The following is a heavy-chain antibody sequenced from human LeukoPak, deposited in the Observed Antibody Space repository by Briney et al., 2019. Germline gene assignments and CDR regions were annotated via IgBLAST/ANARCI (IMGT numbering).Heavy chain of an antibody. J-gene: IGHJ3*02. V-gene: IGHV3-23*01. CDR1: GFTFDDYA. Sequence: PGRSLRLSCAASGFTFDDYAMHWVRQAPGKGLEWVSAISGSGGSTYYADSVKGRFTISRDNSKNTLYLQMNSLRAEDTAVYYCAKDWSRSGITIFGVVIAPDAFDIWGQGTMVTVSS. CDR2: ISGSGGST. D-gene: IGHD3-3*01. CDR3: AKDWSRSGITIFGVVIAPDAFDI.